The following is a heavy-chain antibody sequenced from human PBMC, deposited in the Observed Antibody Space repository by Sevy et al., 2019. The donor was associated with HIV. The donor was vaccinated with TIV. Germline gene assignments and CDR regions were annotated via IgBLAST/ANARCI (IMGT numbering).Heavy chain of an antibody. D-gene: IGHD3-22*01. CDR1: GFTFSSYG. V-gene: IGHV3-30*18. CDR2: ISYDGSNK. Sequence: GGSLRLSCAASGFTFSSYGMHWVRQAPGKGLEWVAVISYDGSNKYYADSVKGRFTISRDNSKNTLYLQMNSLRAEDTAVYYCAKDTIVVVGEALDIWGRGTMVTVSS. CDR3: AKDTIVVVGEALDI. J-gene: IGHJ3*02.